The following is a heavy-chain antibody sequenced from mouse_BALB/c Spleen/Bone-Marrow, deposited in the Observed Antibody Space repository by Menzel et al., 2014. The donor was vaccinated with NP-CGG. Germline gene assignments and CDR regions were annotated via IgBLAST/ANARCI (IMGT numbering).Heavy chain of an antibody. Sequence: QVQLKQSGPSLGQPSQSLSITCTVSGFSLTSYGVHWVRQSPGKGLEWLGVIWRGGSTDYNAAFMSRLSITKDNSKSQVFFKMNSLQADDTAIYYCAKNNKYGNYGGLDAMDYWGQGTSVTVSS. V-gene: IGHV2-5-1*01. J-gene: IGHJ4*01. CDR3: AKNNKYGNYGGLDAMDY. CDR2: IWRGGST. CDR1: GFSLTSYG. D-gene: IGHD2-10*02.